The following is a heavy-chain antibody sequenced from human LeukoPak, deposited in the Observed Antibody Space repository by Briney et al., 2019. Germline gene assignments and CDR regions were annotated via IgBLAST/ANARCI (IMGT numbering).Heavy chain of an antibody. CDR3: ARDTPDYGDYVLRVWWFDP. D-gene: IGHD4-17*01. CDR1: GFAFNSYN. J-gene: IGHJ5*02. V-gene: IGHV3-21*01. Sequence: GGSLRLSCAASGFAFNSYNMNWVRQAPGKGLEWVSSIGSSSSYIYYADSVKGRFTISRDNAKNSLYLQMNSLRAEDTAVYYCARDTPDYGDYVLRVWWFDPWGQGTLVTVSS. CDR2: IGSSSSYI.